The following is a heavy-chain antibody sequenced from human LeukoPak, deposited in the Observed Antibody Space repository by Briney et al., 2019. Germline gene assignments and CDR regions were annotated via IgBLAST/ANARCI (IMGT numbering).Heavy chain of an antibody. CDR2: INQDGREK. CDR1: GFTFSSYW. D-gene: IGHD4-11*01. CDR3: ASCDYTNYACHY. J-gene: IGHJ4*02. V-gene: IGHV3-7*03. Sequence: GGSLRLSCAASGFTFSSYWMSWVRQAPGKGLEWVANINQDGREKYYVGSVQGRFTISRDNSKNTLYLQMSTLRADDSAVDYCASCDYTNYACHYWGQGTLVTVSS.